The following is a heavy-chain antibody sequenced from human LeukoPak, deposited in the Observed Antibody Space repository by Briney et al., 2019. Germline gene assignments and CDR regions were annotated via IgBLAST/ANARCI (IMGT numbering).Heavy chain of an antibody. CDR3: ATSGYSNIDY. V-gene: IGHV3-48*04. CDR1: GFTFSSYG. Sequence: PGGSLRLSCAASGFTFSSYGMHWVRQAPGKGLEWVSYISSSSSTIYYADSVKGRFTISRDNAKNSLYLQMNSLRAEDTAVYYCATSGYSNIDYWGQGTLVTVSS. D-gene: IGHD4-11*01. CDR2: ISSSSSTI. J-gene: IGHJ4*02.